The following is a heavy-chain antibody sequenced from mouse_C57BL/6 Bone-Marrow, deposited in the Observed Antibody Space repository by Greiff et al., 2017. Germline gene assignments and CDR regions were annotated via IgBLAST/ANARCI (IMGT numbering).Heavy chain of an antibody. CDR3: ARLHAMDY. J-gene: IGHJ4*01. Sequence: EVQLVESGGGLVKPGGSLKLSCAASGFTFSDYGMHWVRQAPEKGLEWVAYISSGSSTIYYADPVKGRFTISRDNAKNTLFLQMTSLRSEDTAMYYCARLHAMDYWGQGTSVTVSS. CDR2: ISSGSSTI. V-gene: IGHV5-17*01. CDR1: GFTFSDYG.